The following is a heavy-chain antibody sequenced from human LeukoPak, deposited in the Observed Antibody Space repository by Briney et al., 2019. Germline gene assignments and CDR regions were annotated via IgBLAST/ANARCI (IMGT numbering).Heavy chain of an antibody. V-gene: IGHV4-34*01. J-gene: IGHJ4*02. Sequence: SETLSLTCAVYGGSFSGYYWSWIRQPQGKGLEWIGEINHSGSTNYNPSLKSRVTISVDTSKDQFSLKLSSVTAADTAVYYCASLPSRDYWGQGTLVTVSS. CDR1: GGSFSGYY. CDR3: ASLPSRDY. CDR2: INHSGST. D-gene: IGHD2-2*01.